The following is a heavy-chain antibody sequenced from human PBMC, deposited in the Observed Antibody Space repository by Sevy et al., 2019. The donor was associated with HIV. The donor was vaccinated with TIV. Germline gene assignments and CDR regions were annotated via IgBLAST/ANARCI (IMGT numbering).Heavy chain of an antibody. CDR2: ISYSGRT. Sequence: SEILSLTCTVSGGSISSLNYYWSWIRQHPGKGLEWIGYISYSGRTSYNPSLKSRLTISLDTSKNQFSLRLSSVTAADTATSYCARANAYLTSDAFDLWGQGTMVTVSS. CDR1: GGSISSLNYY. V-gene: IGHV4-31*03. D-gene: IGHD1-26*01. J-gene: IGHJ3*01. CDR3: ARANAYLTSDAFDL.